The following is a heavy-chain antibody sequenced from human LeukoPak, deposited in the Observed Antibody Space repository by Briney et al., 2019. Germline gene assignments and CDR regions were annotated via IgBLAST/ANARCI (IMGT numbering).Heavy chain of an antibody. Sequence: GGSLRLSCAASGLTFSSYAMSWVRQAPGKGLEWVSAISGSGGSTYYADSVKGRFTISRDNSKNTLYLQVNSLRAEDTAVYYCAKLSSGWYRAFFDYWGQGTLVTVSS. CDR3: AKLSSGWYRAFFDY. CDR1: GLTFSSYA. V-gene: IGHV3-23*01. J-gene: IGHJ4*02. CDR2: ISGSGGST. D-gene: IGHD6-19*01.